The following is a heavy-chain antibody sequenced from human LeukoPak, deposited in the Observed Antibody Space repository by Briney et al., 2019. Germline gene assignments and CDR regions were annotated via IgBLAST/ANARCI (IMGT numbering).Heavy chain of an antibody. Sequence: QTGGSLRLSCGASGFTFSNYGMHWVRQAPGKGLEWVAFIRYDGNNKYYAASVKGRFTISRDNSKNTLYLQMNSLRAEDTAVYYCAKDSLRKTIVGTTTRGVNDYWGQGTLVTVSS. CDR1: GFTFSNYG. V-gene: IGHV3-30*02. CDR2: IRYDGNNK. CDR3: AKDSLRKTIVGTTTRGVNDY. D-gene: IGHD1-26*01. J-gene: IGHJ4*02.